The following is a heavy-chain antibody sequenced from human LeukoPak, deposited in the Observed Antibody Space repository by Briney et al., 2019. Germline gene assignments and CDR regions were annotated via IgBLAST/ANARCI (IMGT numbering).Heavy chain of an antibody. CDR2: INHSGST. J-gene: IGHJ4*02. V-gene: IGHV4-34*01. D-gene: IGHD6-19*01. CDR1: GGSFSGYY. CDR3: ARGVAVAGFDY. Sequence: SETLSLTCAVHGGSFSGYYWSWIRQPPGKGLEWIGEINHSGSTNYNPSLKSRVTISVDTSKNQFSLKLSSVTAADTAVYYCARGVAVAGFDYWGQGTLVTVSS.